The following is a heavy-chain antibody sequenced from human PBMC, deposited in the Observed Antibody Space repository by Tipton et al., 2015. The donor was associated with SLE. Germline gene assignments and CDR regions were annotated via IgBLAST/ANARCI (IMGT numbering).Heavy chain of an antibody. D-gene: IGHD3-9*01. CDR1: GGSFSGYY. CDR3: ARLSRGSRYDILTGYYSDAFDI. Sequence: TLSLTCAVYGGSFSGYYWSWIRQPPGKGLEWIGEINHSGSTNYNPSLKSRVTISVDTSKNQFSLKLSSVTAADTAVYYCARLSRGSRYDILTGYYSDAFDIWGQGTMVTVSS. CDR2: INHSGST. J-gene: IGHJ3*02. V-gene: IGHV4-34*01.